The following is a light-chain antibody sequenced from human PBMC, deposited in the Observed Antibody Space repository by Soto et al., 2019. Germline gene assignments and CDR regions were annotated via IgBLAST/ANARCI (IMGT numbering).Light chain of an antibody. J-gene: IGKJ5*01. CDR2: DAS. Sequence: GDRVTITCQASQDISNYLNWYQQKPGKAPKLLIYDASNLETGVPSRFSGSGSGTDFTLTITSLQPEDFATYYCQQSYGTPITFGQGTRLEIK. CDR1: QDISNY. V-gene: IGKV1-39*01. CDR3: QQSYGTPIT.